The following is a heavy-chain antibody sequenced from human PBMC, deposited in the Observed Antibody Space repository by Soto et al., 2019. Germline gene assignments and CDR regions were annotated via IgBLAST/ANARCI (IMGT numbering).Heavy chain of an antibody. CDR3: AKIIVGVVIIPVEWFDP. V-gene: IGHV3-23*01. J-gene: IGHJ5*02. CDR1: GFTFSSYA. Sequence: GGSLRLSCAASGFTFSSYAMSWVRQAPGKGLEWVSAISGSGGSTYYADSVKGRFTISRDNSKNTLYLQMNSLRAEDTAVYYCAKIIVGVVIIPVEWFDPWGQGTLVTVSS. CDR2: ISGSGGST. D-gene: IGHD3-3*01.